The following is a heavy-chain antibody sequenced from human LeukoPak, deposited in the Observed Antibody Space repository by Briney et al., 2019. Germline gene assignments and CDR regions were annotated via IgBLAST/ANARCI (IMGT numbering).Heavy chain of an antibody. CDR3: ARGRRYSSSRYSYYMDV. J-gene: IGHJ6*03. D-gene: IGHD6-6*01. V-gene: IGHV4-34*01. CDR2: INHSGST. Sequence: GSLRLSCAASGFTFSSYAMSWIRQPPGKGLEWIGEINHSGSTNYNPSLKSRVTISVDTSKNQFSLKLSSVTAADTAVYYCARGRRYSSSRYSYYMDVWGKGTTVTVSS. CDR1: GFTFSSYA.